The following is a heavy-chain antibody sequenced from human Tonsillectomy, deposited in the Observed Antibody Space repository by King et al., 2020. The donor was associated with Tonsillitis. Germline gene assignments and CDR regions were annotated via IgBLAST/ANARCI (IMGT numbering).Heavy chain of an antibody. Sequence: VQLLESGAEVKKTGSSLKVSCMASGGVVSSSALCGVRQAPGQGLEWMGGVTPFLPTAKLAQKFQGSGTISADESTRTAYMELSSLKNQDTAVYYCARGYGSGTYVYWGQGTLVTVSS. V-gene: IGHV1-69*01. CDR3: ARGYGSGTYVY. D-gene: IGHD3-10*01. CDR1: GGVVSSSA. J-gene: IGHJ4*02. CDR2: VTPFLPTA.